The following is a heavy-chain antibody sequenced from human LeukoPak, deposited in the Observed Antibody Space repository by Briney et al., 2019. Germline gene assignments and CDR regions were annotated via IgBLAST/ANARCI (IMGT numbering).Heavy chain of an antibody. CDR2: ISGSGGST. V-gene: IGHV3-23*01. D-gene: IGHD2-2*01. CDR1: GFTFSSYA. CDR3: ARERLVVASSYYYGMDV. Sequence: GGSLRLSCAAPGFTFSSYAMSWVRQAPGKGLEWVSAISGSGGSTYYADSVKGRFTISRDNSKNTLYLQMNSLRAEDTAVYYCARERLVVASSYYYGMDVWGQGTTVTVSS. J-gene: IGHJ6*02.